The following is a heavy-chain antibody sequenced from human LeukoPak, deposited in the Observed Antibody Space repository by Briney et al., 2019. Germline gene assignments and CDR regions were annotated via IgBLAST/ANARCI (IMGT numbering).Heavy chain of an antibody. CDR3: ARDQTDCSTTSCYKFHYGLDV. Sequence: ASVKVSCKASGYTFTSNYIHWVRQAPGQGLEWMGMIYPRDGSTSYAQKLQGRVTMTRDTSTSTVYMELSSLRSEDTAVYYCARDQTDCSTTSCYKFHYGLDVWGQGTTVTVSS. CDR2: IYPRDGST. J-gene: IGHJ6*02. CDR1: GYTFTSNY. D-gene: IGHD2-2*02. V-gene: IGHV1-46*04.